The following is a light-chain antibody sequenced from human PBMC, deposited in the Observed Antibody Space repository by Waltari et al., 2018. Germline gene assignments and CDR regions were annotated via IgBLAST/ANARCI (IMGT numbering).Light chain of an antibody. CDR1: QRVSSN. J-gene: IGKJ1*01. Sequence: EIVMTQSPATLSVSPGESATLSCRAGQRVSSNLAWYQQKPGQAPRLLIYGASTRATGIPARFSGSGSGTEFTLTISSLQSEDFAVYYCQQYNNWPWTFGQGTKVEIK. CDR3: QQYNNWPWT. V-gene: IGKV3-15*01. CDR2: GAS.